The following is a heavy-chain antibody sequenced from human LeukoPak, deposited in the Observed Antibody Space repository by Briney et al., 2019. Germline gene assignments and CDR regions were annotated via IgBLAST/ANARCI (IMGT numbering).Heavy chain of an antibody. J-gene: IGHJ4*02. V-gene: IGHV4-34*01. CDR1: GGSFSGYY. Sequence: SETLSLTCAVYGGSFSGYYWSWIRQPPGKGLEWIGEINHSGSTNYNPSLKSRVTISVDTSKNQFSLKLSSVTAADTAVYYCAREAGFEYSSSSFNPRIDYWGQGTLVTVSS. CDR3: AREAGFEYSSSSFNPRIDY. D-gene: IGHD6-6*01. CDR2: INHSGST.